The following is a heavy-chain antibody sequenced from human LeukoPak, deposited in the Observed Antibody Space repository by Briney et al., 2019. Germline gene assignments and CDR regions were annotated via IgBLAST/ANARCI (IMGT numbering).Heavy chain of an antibody. J-gene: IGHJ4*02. CDR1: GFTFSSYS. V-gene: IGHV3-21*01. Sequence: PGGSLRLSCAASGFTFSSYSMNWVRQAPGKGLEWVSSISSSSSYIYYADSVKGRFTISRDNAKNSPYLQMNSLRAEDTAVYYCARATQYYDSSGRIDYWGQGTLVTVSS. D-gene: IGHD3-22*01. CDR2: ISSSSSYI. CDR3: ARATQYYDSSGRIDY.